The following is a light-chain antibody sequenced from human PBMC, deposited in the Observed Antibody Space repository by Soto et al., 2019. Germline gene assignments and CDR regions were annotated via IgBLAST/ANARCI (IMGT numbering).Light chain of an antibody. CDR3: QQYQKWPPT. CDR2: GAS. Sequence: EIVMTQSPATLSVSPGERATLSCRASQSVNSALSWYQQKPGQVPRLLIYGASTRATGIPARFSGSGSGTEFTLTISSLQSEDFAVYYCQQYQKWPPTFGQGTKVDI. CDR1: QSVNSA. J-gene: IGKJ1*01. V-gene: IGKV3-15*01.